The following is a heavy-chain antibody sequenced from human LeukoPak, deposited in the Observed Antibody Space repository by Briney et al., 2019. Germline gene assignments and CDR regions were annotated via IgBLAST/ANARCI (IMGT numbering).Heavy chain of an antibody. CDR2: IDTDGSIT. J-gene: IGHJ4*02. Sequence: PGGSLRLSCAASGFTFRSSWMQWVRQAPGKGLVWVSRIDTDGSITHYADSVKGRFTISRDNAKNTLYLQKSSLRAEDTAVYYCATQHYGMAVYWGQGTLVTVSS. CDR1: GFTFRSSW. CDR3: ATQHYGMAVY. V-gene: IGHV3-74*01. D-gene: IGHD4-17*01.